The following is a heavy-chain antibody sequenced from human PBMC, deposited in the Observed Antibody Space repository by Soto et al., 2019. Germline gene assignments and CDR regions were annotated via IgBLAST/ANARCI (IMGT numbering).Heavy chain of an antibody. CDR2: IYYSGST. CDR3: AIAWKTTSSLDAFDI. Sequence: SETLSLTCTVSSDSISSYYWIWIRQSPGKGLEWIGYIYYSGSTYYADSVKGRFTISRDNSKNTLYLQMNSLRAEDTAVYYCAIAWKTTSSLDAFDIWGQGTMVTVSS. V-gene: IGHV4-59*12. J-gene: IGHJ3*02. D-gene: IGHD6-19*01. CDR1: SDSISSYY.